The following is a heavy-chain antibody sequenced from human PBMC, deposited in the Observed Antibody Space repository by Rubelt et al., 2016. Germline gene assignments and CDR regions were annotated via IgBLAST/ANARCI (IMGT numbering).Heavy chain of an antibody. D-gene: IGHD1-26*01. CDR3: AREAYSGRYPLIDY. V-gene: IGHV1-18*01. J-gene: IGHJ4*02. CDR2: VSPHNGFA. CDR1: GYPFTTYG. Sequence: QVQLVQSGAEAKKPGASVRVSCKASGYPFTTYGITWVRQAPGHGLEWLGWVSPHNGFAIYAQKCQGRFSMTTATSTGTAYLELRSLGSDDTAFYYCAREAYSGRYPLIDYWGQRTLVTVSS.